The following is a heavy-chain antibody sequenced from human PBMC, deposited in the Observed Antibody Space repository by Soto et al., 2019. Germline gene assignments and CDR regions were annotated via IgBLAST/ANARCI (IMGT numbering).Heavy chain of an antibody. D-gene: IGHD3-3*01. V-gene: IGHV5-51*01. CDR2: IYPGDSDT. Sequence: PGESLKISCQGSGYAFSSYWIAWVRQMPGKGLEWMGIIYPGDSDTRYSPSFQGQVTISVDKSITTAHLQWSSLKASDTAMYYCAKSYYDFWSGPPMVGMDVWGQGTTVTVSS. CDR3: AKSYYDFWSGPPMVGMDV. CDR1: GYAFSSYW. J-gene: IGHJ6*02.